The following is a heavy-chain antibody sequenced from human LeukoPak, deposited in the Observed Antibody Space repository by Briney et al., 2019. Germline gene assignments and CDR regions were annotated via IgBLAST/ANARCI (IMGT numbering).Heavy chain of an antibody. V-gene: IGHV1-69*08. Sequence: ASVKVSCKTSGGTFLSHTFSWVRQAPGHGLEWIGKITPVIETAKYAQTFQGRLSIYTDKDPTTVYMDLSGLRPDDTADYYCARVNLRGSNYNWFDPWGQGTRVIVSS. CDR1: GGTFLSHT. D-gene: IGHD3-10*01. CDR3: ARVNLRGSNYNWFDP. CDR2: ITPVIETA. J-gene: IGHJ5*02.